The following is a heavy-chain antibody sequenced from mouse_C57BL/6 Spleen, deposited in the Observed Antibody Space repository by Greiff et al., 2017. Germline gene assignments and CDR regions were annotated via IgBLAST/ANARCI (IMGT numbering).Heavy chain of an antibody. CDR2: INPGSGGT. J-gene: IGHJ2*01. CDR3: ARGGNYSGSPSCDD. Sequence: VQLVEPGAELVRPGTSVQVSCKASGYAFTNYLIEWVKQRPGQGLEWIGVINPGSGGTNYNEKFKGKAPLTADQSSSTAYMQLSSLTSEVSAVDFCARGGNYSGSPSCDDGGQGTTLTVAA. CDR1: GYAFTNYL. V-gene: IGHV1-54*01. D-gene: IGHD1-1*01.